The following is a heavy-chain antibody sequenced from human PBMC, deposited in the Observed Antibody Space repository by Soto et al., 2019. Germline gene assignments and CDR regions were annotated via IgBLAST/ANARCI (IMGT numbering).Heavy chain of an antibody. CDR2: IYHSGST. J-gene: IGHJ4*02. CDR3: ARGAWDSYGSDYFDY. D-gene: IGHD5-18*01. V-gene: IGHV4-30-2*01. Sequence: PSATLSLTCAVSGGSISSGGYSWSWIRQPPGKGLEWIGYIYHSGSTYYNPSLKSRVTISVDRSKNQFSLKLSSVTAADTAVYYCARGAWDSYGSDYFDYWGQGTLVTVSS. CDR1: GGSISSGGYS.